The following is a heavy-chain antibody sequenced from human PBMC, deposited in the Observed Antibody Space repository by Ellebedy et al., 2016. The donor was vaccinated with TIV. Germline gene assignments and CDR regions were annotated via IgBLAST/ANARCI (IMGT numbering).Heavy chain of an antibody. CDR1: GYIFTDHR. CDR3: ARDRMGSYEY. D-gene: IGHD3-10*01. Sequence: AASVKVSCKASGYIFTDHRVDWVRQAPGQELEWMGWINPKTGDIHYVQRFQGRVTMTRDTSITTVYMELDRLTSDDTAVYYCARDRMGSYEYWGQGTRVTVSS. V-gene: IGHV1-2*02. CDR2: INPKTGDI. J-gene: IGHJ4*02.